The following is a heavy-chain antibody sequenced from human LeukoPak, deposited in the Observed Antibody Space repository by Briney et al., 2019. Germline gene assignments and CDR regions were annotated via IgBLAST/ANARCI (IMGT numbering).Heavy chain of an antibody. CDR3: ARDRASSGWYGGYFDY. CDR2: IWYDGSNK. CDR1: GFTFSSYG. D-gene: IGHD6-19*01. Sequence: GGSLRLSCAASGFTFSSYGMHWVRQAPGKGLEWVAVIWYDGSNKYYADSVKGRFTISRDNSKNTLYLQMNSLRAEDTAVYYCARDRASSGWYGGYFDYWGQGTLVTVSS. J-gene: IGHJ4*02. V-gene: IGHV3-33*01.